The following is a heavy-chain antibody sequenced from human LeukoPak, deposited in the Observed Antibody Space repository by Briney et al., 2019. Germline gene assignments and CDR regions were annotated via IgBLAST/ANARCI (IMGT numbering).Heavy chain of an antibody. V-gene: IGHV3-23*01. Sequence: GGSLRLSCAASGITFSSYAMSWVRQAPGKGLEWVSSISGSGGSTYYADSVKGRFTISRDNSKNMLYLQMNSLRAEGTAVYYCAGWRRHLVHGPLDYWGQGTLVTVSS. J-gene: IGHJ4*02. CDR2: ISGSGGST. CDR1: GITFSSYA. CDR3: AGWRRHLVHGPLDY. D-gene: IGHD6-13*01.